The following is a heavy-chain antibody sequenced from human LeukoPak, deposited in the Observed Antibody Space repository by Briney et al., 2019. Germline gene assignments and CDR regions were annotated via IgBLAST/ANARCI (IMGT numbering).Heavy chain of an antibody. D-gene: IGHD3-10*01. CDR1: GDSISGYY. J-gene: IGHJ4*02. CDR2: IHSGGST. CDR3: ARIPGRALDY. Sequence: PSETLSLTCFVSGDSISGYYLSWIRQSPGQGLEWLGYIHSGGSTIYNPSLESRVAMSVDTPSNQFSLTLTSVTAADTALYYCARIPGRALDYWGQGMLVTVSS. V-gene: IGHV4-59*08.